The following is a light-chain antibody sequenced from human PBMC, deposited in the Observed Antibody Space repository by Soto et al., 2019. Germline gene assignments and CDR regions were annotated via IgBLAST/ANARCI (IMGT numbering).Light chain of an antibody. Sequence: IVLTQSPGTLSLTPGGRATLSCRASQSVSNSYLAWYQQRPGQAPRLLIYGASSRATGIPDRFVASGSGTDFTLTISRLEPEDFAVYYCQQYDNSPMYTWGQGTKV. CDR2: GAS. CDR3: QQYDNSPMYT. J-gene: IGKJ2*01. V-gene: IGKV3-20*01. CDR1: QSVSNSY.